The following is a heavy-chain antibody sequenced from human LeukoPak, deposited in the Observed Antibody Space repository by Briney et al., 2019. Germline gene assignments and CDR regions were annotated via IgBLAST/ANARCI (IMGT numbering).Heavy chain of an antibody. J-gene: IGHJ4*02. D-gene: IGHD5-18*01. CDR3: ARDQLWFS. V-gene: IGHV3-7*03. CDR1: GFTFSSYW. CDR2: INHNGNVN. Sequence: PGGSLRLSCAASGFTFSSYWMNWARQAPGKGLEWVASINHNGNVNYYVDSVKGRFTISRDNAKNSLYLQMNSLRAEDTAVYYCARDQLWFSWGQGTLVTVSS.